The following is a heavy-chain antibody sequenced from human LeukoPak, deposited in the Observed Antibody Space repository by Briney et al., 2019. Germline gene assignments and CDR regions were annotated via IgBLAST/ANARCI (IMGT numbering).Heavy chain of an antibody. Sequence: ASVKVSCKASGYTFTGYYMHWVRQAPGQGLEWMGWINPNSGGTNYAQKFQGRVTMTRDTSISTAYMELSRLRSDDTAVYYCARADTDNGNYYYYMAAWGKGTTVTVSS. CDR1: GYTFTGYY. D-gene: IGHD1-14*01. V-gene: IGHV1-2*02. J-gene: IGHJ6*03. CDR2: INPNSGGT. CDR3: ARADTDNGNYYYYMAA.